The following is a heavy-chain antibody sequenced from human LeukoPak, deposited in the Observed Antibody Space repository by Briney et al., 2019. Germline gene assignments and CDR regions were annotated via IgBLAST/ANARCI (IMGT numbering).Heavy chain of an antibody. Sequence: PSETLSLTCTVSGGSVSSNNYYWTWVRQPPGMGLQWIGTVFYSGTTYYNPSLKSRATTSVDTSKNQFSLKLSSVTVADMAVYYCVRLARSTRDYSWHFDLWGRGTLVTVSS. CDR1: GGSVSSNNYY. V-gene: IGHV4-39*01. CDR2: VFYSGTT. J-gene: IGHJ2*01. D-gene: IGHD4-17*01. CDR3: VRLARSTRDYSWHFDL.